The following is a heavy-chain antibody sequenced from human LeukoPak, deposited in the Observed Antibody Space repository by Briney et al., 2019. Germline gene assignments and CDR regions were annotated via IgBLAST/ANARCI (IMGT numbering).Heavy chain of an antibody. CDR2: IYWNDDK. D-gene: IGHD4-17*01. V-gene: IGHV2-5*01. CDR1: GFSLSTNGVG. CDR3: AHTQSHGDYVSWYFDL. J-gene: IGHJ2*01. Sequence: VSGPTLVNPTQTLTLTCTFSGFSLSTNGVGVGWIRQPPGKALEWLALIYWNDDKRYSPSLKSKLTITKDTSKNQVVLTMTSMDPVDTGTYYCAHTQSHGDYVSWYFDLWGRGTLVTVSS.